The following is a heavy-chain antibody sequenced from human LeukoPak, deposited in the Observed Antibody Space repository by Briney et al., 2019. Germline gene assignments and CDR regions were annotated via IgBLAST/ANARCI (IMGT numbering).Heavy chain of an antibody. CDR3: ARDRGYCSGGSCYSNAFDI. V-gene: IGHV3-21*01. J-gene: IGHJ3*02. CDR1: GFTFSTYS. D-gene: IGHD2-15*01. CDR2: ISSSTTYI. Sequence: GGSLRLSCAASGFTFSTYSMNWVRQAPGKGLEWVSHISSSTTYIYYADSVKGRFTISRDNAKNSLYLQMNSLRAEDTSVYYCARDRGYCSGGSCYSNAFDIWGQGTMVTVSS.